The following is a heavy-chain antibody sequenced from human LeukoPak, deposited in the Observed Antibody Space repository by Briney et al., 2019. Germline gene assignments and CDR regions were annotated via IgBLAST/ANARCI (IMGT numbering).Heavy chain of an antibody. CDR1: GFTFNIYT. V-gene: IGHV3-23*01. D-gene: IGHD6-6*01. Sequence: PGGSLRLSCAASGFTFNIYTMSWVRQAPEKGLEWVSVISGGGDDTHFADSVRGRFNISRDNSKSTLYLQMNSLRVEDTAVYYCARGPNSNWSGLDFWGQGTLLTVSS. CDR2: ISGGGDDT. J-gene: IGHJ4*02. CDR3: ARGPNSNWSGLDF.